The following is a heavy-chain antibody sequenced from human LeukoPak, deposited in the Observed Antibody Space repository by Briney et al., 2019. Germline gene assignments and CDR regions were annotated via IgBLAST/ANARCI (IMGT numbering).Heavy chain of an antibody. D-gene: IGHD6-6*01. Sequence: ASVKVSCKASGYTFTSYYMHWVRQAPGQGLEWMGIINPSGGSTSYAQKFQGRVTMTRDTSTSTVYMELSSLRSEDTAVYYCAGGAMNDRYSSSSADYWGQGTLVTVSS. J-gene: IGHJ4*02. CDR1: GYTFTSYY. V-gene: IGHV1-46*01. CDR3: AGGAMNDRYSSSSADY. CDR2: INPSGGST.